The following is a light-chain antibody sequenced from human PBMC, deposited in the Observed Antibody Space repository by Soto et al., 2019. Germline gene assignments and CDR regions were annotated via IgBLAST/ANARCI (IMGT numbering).Light chain of an antibody. J-gene: IGLJ2*01. V-gene: IGLV1-40*01. Sequence: QSVLTQPPSISGAPGQRVTITCTGSDSNIGASYDVNWYQHLPGAAPYLLIYETDNRPSGVPDRFSASRSGASASLAIDKLQTGDEGDYYCQSYGSGLSVVFGGGTKLTVL. CDR2: ETD. CDR1: DSNIGASYD. CDR3: QSYGSGLSVV.